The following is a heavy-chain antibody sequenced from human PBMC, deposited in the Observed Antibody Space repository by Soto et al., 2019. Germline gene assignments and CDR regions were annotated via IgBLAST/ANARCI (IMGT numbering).Heavy chain of an antibody. Sequence: GGSLRLSCAASGFTFSDYYMSWIRQAPGKGLEWVSYISSSSSYTNYADSVKGRFTISRDNAKNSLYLQMNSLRAEDTAVYYCARDNKNDSSSWFVPSWFDPWGQGTLVTVSS. V-gene: IGHV3-11*06. CDR1: GFTFSDYY. D-gene: IGHD6-13*01. CDR2: ISSSSSYT. CDR3: ARDNKNDSSSWFVPSWFDP. J-gene: IGHJ5*02.